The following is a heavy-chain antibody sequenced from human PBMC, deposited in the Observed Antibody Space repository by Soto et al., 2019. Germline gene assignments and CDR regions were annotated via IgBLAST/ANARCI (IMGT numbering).Heavy chain of an antibody. CDR2: IYYSGST. Sequence: SEHLSLTCTVSGGSISSYYWSWIRQPPGKGLEWIGYIYYSGSTNYNPSLKSRVTISVDTSKNQFSLKLSSVTAADTAVYYCARARIRKSGYDRYHLDYWGQGTLVTVPS. V-gene: IGHV4-59*01. CDR1: GGSISSYY. D-gene: IGHD5-12*01. CDR3: ARARIRKSGYDRYHLDY. J-gene: IGHJ4*02.